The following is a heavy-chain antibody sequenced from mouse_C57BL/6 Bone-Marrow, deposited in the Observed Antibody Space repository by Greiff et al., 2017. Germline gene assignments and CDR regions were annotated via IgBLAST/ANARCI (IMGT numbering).Heavy chain of an antibody. CDR1: GYSITSGYY. J-gene: IGHJ1*03. CDR2: ISYDGSN. V-gene: IGHV3-6*01. D-gene: IGHD2-4*01. Sequence: EVQLVESGPGLVKPSQSLSLTCSVTGYSITSGYYWNWIRQFPGNKLEWMGYISYDGSNNSNPSLKNRIPFTRETSKNQFFLKLNTVPTEETATYYCAKGSEYDGRYFDVWGTGTTVTVSS. CDR3: AKGSEYDGRYFDV.